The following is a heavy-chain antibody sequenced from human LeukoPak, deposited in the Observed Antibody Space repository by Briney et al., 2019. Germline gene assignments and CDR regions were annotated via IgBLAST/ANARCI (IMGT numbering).Heavy chain of an antibody. CDR2: ISSSGGNI. Sequence: GGSLRLSCAASGFTFSSYSMNWIRQAPGKGLEWISYISSSGGNINYAGSVQGRFTISRDNAKKSLYLQMNSLRAEDTAVYYCARDRSEDDSSGYIHRDFDYWGQGTLVIVSS. CDR1: GFTFSSYS. CDR3: ARDRSEDDSSGYIHRDFDY. D-gene: IGHD3-22*01. J-gene: IGHJ4*02. V-gene: IGHV3-48*04.